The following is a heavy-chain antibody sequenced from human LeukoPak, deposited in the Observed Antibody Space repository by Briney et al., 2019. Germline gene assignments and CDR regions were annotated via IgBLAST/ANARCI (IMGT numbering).Heavy chain of an antibody. CDR3: AKIGVSGQWCFDL. V-gene: IGHV3-21*01. Sequence: PGGSLRLSCAASGFTFSSYSMNWVRQAPGRGLEWISSISSSGSLIYYADSLKGRFTVSRDNAKNSLYVQMNSLRAEDTAVYYCAKIGVSGQWCFDLWGRGTLVTVSS. CDR1: GFTFSSYS. D-gene: IGHD5/OR15-5a*01. CDR2: ISSSGSLI. J-gene: IGHJ2*01.